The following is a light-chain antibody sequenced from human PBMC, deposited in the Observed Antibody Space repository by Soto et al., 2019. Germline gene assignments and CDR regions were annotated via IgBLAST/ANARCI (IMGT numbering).Light chain of an antibody. CDR3: CSYAGSYTWV. CDR2: DVS. J-gene: IGLJ3*02. Sequence: QSALTQPRSVSGSPGQSVTISCTGTSSDVGTYNYVSWYQQHPGKAPKLIIYDVSKRPSGVPDRFSASKSGSTASLTISGLQAEDESDYYCCSYAGSYTWVFGGGTKVTVL. CDR1: SSDVGTYNY. V-gene: IGLV2-11*01.